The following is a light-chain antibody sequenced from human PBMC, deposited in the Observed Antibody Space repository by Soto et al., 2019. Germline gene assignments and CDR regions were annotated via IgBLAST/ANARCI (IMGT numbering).Light chain of an antibody. CDR3: RLYYGSAPRG. J-gene: IGLJ1*01. V-gene: IGLV7-43*01. Sequence: VVPQEPSLTGSAGGTVTLTCASSTGAVTNDYYPSWFQQRPGQPPRALIYSTINKHSWTPARFSGSLLGDKAALTVSGVQPEDEAVYYCRLYYGSAPRGFGTGTKV. CDR2: STI. CDR1: TGAVTNDYY.